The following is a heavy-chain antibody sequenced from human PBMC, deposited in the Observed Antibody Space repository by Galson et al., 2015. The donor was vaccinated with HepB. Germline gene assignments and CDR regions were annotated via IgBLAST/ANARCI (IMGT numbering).Heavy chain of an antibody. D-gene: IGHD2-15*01. CDR1: GGTFSSYA. CDR2: IIPIFGTA. J-gene: IGHJ3*02. V-gene: IGHV1-69*01. Sequence: CKASGGTFSSYAISWVRQAPGQGLEWMGGIIPIFGTANYAQKFQGRVTITADESTSTAYMELSSLRSEDTAVYYCARVQRDIVVVVSGDDAFDIWGQGTMVTVSS. CDR3: ARVQRDIVVVVSGDDAFDI.